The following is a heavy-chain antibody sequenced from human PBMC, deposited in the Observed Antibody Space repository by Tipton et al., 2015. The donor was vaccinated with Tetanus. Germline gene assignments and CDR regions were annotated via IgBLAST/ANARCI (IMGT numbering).Heavy chain of an antibody. Sequence: QVQLVQSGGGVVKPGGSLRLSCAGSGFSFSDSYMSWIRQAPGKGLEWVSYISHSGQTVYVADSVKGRMTPSRDNAKNSLYLQMNSLRAEDTAVYYCGILVRGVVLTRVIEHWGRGALVIVSS. D-gene: IGHD3-10*01. CDR3: GILVRGVVLTRVIEH. J-gene: IGHJ1*01. CDR1: GFSFSDSY. V-gene: IGHV3-11*01. CDR2: ISHSGQTV.